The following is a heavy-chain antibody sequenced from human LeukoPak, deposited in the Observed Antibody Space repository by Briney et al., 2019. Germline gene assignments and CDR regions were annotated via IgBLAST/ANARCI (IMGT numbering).Heavy chain of an antibody. CDR1: GFTLSSHT. D-gene: IGHD2-8*02. V-gene: IGHV3-23*01. Sequence: PGGSLRLSCAASGFTLSSHTMNWVRQAPGKGLEWVSAIGGSGGRTDYADAVKGRFTISRDNSRNTLYLQMTSLRAEDTAVYYCVRDTGVSAYNDYWGQGTLVTVSS. J-gene: IGHJ4*02. CDR2: IGGSGGRT. CDR3: VRDTGVSAYNDY.